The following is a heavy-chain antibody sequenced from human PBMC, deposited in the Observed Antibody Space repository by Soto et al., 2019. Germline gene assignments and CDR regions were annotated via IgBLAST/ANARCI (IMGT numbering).Heavy chain of an antibody. CDR3: ARGCNGGACYSYFGMDV. CDR1: GGSINSGGYY. Sequence: SETLSFTCTVSGGSINSGGYYFSWIRQRPGKGLEWIGYIYYSGSTAYNPSLRSRVTISIDTSYNNFSLRLTSVTAADTAVYYCARGCNGGACYSYFGMDVWGQGTPVTVSS. D-gene: IGHD2-8*02. V-gene: IGHV4-31*03. CDR2: IYYSGST. J-gene: IGHJ6*02.